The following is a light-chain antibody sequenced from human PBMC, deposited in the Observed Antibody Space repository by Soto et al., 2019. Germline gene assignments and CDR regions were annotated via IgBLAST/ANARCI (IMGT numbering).Light chain of an antibody. CDR2: GAF. V-gene: IGKV3-20*01. Sequence: EIVLTQSPGTLSLSPGERVTLYCKASQRVSNSYLAWYQQRPGQAPRLLIYGAFSRAADAPDRFSGSESGTEFTLTIDRLAPEDFAVYFCQQYATSPRTFGQGTKVEVK. J-gene: IGKJ1*01. CDR1: QRVSNSY. CDR3: QQYATSPRT.